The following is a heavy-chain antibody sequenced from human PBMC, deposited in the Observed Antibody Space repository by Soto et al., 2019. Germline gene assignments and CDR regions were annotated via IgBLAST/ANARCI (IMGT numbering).Heavy chain of an antibody. CDR2: IIPIFGTA. D-gene: IGHD1-26*01. CDR1: GCTFSSYA. J-gene: IGHJ5*02. V-gene: IGHV1-69*06. CDR3: ARDGIIHLGMFEP. Sequence: SVKVSCKASGCTFSSYAISWVRQAPGQGLEWMGGIIPIFGTANYAQKFQGRVTITADKSTSTAYMELSSLRSEDTAVYYCARDGIIHLGMFEPWGQGTLVNVSS.